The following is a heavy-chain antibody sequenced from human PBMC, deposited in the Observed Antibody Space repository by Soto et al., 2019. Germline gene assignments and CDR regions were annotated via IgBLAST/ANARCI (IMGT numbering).Heavy chain of an antibody. V-gene: IGHV1-18*01. CDR2: ISAYNGHT. D-gene: IGHD6-25*01. J-gene: IGHJ4*02. CDR3: ARDGAAANPVGD. CDR1: GYTFTNYG. Sequence: QAQLVQSGPEVKKPGPSVKVSCKASGYTFTNYGFNWVRQAPGQGLEWMGWISAYNGHTKYSQIFQARVIMTTDTSTSTAYMELRSLTSDATAVYYCARDGAAANPVGDWGQGTLVTVSS.